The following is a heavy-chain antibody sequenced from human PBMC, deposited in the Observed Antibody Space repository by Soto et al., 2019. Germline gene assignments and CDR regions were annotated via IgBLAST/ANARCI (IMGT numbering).Heavy chain of an antibody. CDR1: GGTFSSYA. Sequence: SVKVSCKASGGTFSSYAISWVRQAPGQGLEWMGGIIPIFGKANYAQKFQCRVTITADESTSTAYMELSSLRSEDTAVYYCARGEIAYSSSGYNWFDPWGQGTLVTVSS. J-gene: IGHJ5*02. V-gene: IGHV1-69*13. D-gene: IGHD6-6*01. CDR2: IIPIFGKA. CDR3: ARGEIAYSSSGYNWFDP.